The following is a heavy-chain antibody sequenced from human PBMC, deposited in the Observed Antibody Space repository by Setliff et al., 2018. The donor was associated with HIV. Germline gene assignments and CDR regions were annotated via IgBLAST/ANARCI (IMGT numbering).Heavy chain of an antibody. CDR1: GYTFTSYH. Sequence: SVKVSCKASGYTFTSYHMYWVRQAPGQGLEWMGSINPSGGSTSYAQRFQGRVTMTRDTSTSTVYMELSSLRSEDTAVYYCARDLSISNPYYDILTGPGVYWGQGTLVTV. CDR3: ARDLSISNPYYDILTGPGVY. CDR2: INPSGGST. V-gene: IGHV1-46*01. D-gene: IGHD3-9*01. J-gene: IGHJ4*02.